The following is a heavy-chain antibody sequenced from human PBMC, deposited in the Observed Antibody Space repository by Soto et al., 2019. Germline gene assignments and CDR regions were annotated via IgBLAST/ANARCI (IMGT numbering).Heavy chain of an antibody. Sequence: SETLSLTCAVYGGSFSGYYWSWIRQPPGKGLEWIGEINHSGSTNYNPSLKSRVTISVDTSKNQFSLKLSSVTAADTAVYYCARGVGTTVTTRLHFFDYWGQGTLVTVSS. CDR3: ARGVGTTVTTRLHFFDY. CDR1: GGSFSGYY. CDR2: INHSGST. J-gene: IGHJ4*02. V-gene: IGHV4-34*01. D-gene: IGHD4-17*01.